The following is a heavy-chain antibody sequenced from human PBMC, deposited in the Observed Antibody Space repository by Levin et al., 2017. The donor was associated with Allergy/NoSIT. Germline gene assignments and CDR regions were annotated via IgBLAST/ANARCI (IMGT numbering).Heavy chain of an antibody. CDR3: TRRGGDNTYSLYGMDV. CDR2: IRNKDNNYAT. Sequence: GESLKIYCAASGFSFSDSAIHWVRQSSGKGLEWVGRIRNKDNNYATAFAASVKGRFTVSRDDSENMVYLQMSSLKTEDTAVYYCTRRGGDNTYSLYGMDVWGQGTSVTVSS. J-gene: IGHJ6*02. V-gene: IGHV3-73*01. CDR1: GFSFSDSA. D-gene: IGHD2-15*01.